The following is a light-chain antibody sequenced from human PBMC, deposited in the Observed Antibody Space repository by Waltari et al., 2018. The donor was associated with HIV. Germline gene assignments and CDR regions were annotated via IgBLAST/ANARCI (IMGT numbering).Light chain of an antibody. V-gene: IGKV4-1*01. Sequence: DIMMTQSPDSLPVSLGERATINCKSSQSLLYASDNRDYLAWYQQKPGQPPKVLIYWASTRESGVPDRFSGSGSGTNFTLTISSLQAEDVALYYCHQYYTPSWTFGRGTRVEVK. J-gene: IGKJ1*01. CDR2: WAS. CDR3: HQYYTPSWT. CDR1: QSLLYASDNRDY.